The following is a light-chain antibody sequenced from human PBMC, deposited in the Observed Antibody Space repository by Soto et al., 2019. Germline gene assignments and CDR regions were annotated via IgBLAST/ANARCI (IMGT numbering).Light chain of an antibody. V-gene: IGLV1-40*01. Sequence: QPVLTQPPSVSGAPGQRVTISCTGSSSNIGAGYDVHWYQQLPGTAPKLLIYTNSNRPSGVPDRFSGFKSGTSASLAITGLQAEDEADYYCQSYDSSLSGSGVFGTGTKLTVL. CDR1: SSNIGAGYD. CDR3: QSYDSSLSGSGV. CDR2: TNS. J-gene: IGLJ1*01.